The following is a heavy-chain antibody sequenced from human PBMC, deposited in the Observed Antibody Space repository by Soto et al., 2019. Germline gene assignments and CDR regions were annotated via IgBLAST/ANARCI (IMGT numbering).Heavy chain of an antibody. V-gene: IGHV4-61*01. Sequence: ETLSLTCSVSGGSVSDKTYYWSWIRQPPGKRLEWIGYVYYSGPTNYNPSLKSRVTISVDLSKNRFSLRLSSVTTADTALYYCARTTAVPNTLRSRYFFDYWGQGTLVTAPQ. CDR2: VYYSGPT. D-gene: IGHD4-17*01. CDR1: GGSVSDKTYY. J-gene: IGHJ4*02. CDR3: ARTTAVPNTLRSRYFFDY.